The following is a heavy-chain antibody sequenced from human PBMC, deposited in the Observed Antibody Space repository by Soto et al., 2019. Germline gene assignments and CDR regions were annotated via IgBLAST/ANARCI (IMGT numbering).Heavy chain of an antibody. J-gene: IGHJ4*02. CDR2: IWYDGSNK. CDR3: AREGSYYYGSGSYLFDY. CDR1: GFTFSSYG. V-gene: IGHV3-33*01. D-gene: IGHD3-10*01. Sequence: GGSLRLSCAASGFTFSSYGMHWVRQAPGNGLEWVAVIWYDGSNKYYADSVKGRFTISRDNSKNTLYLQMNSLRAEDTAVYYCAREGSYYYGSGSYLFDYWGQGTLVTVSS.